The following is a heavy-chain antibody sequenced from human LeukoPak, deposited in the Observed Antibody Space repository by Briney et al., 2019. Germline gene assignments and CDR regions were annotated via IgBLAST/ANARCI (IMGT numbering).Heavy chain of an antibody. Sequence: GGSLRLSCAASGFTFSSYWMSWVRQAPGKGLEWVANIKQDGSEKYYVDSVKGRFTISRDNSKNTLYLQMNSLRAEDTAVYYCAKDTVVSGYCSGGSCYEFDYWGQGTLVTVSS. V-gene: IGHV3-7*01. CDR1: GFTFSSYW. CDR3: AKDTVVSGYCSGGSCYEFDY. D-gene: IGHD2-15*01. J-gene: IGHJ4*02. CDR2: IKQDGSEK.